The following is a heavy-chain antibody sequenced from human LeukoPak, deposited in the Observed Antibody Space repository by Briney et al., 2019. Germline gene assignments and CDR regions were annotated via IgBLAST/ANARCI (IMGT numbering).Heavy chain of an antibody. CDR1: GFTVSNNY. V-gene: IGHV3-53*01. CDR2: IYSGGNT. CDR3: ARGPPYYYGD. D-gene: IGHD3-10*01. J-gene: IGHJ4*02. Sequence: GGSLRLSCAASGFTVSNNYMSWVRPAPGKGLEWVSIIYSGGNTYYADSVKGRFTISRDNSMNTLYLQMNSLRAEDTAVYYCARGPPYYYGDWGQGTLVTVSS.